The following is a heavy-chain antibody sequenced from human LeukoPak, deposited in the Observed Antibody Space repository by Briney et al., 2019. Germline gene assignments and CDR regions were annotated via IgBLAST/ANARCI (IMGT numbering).Heavy chain of an antibody. Sequence: ASVKVSCKASGYTFTGYYMHWVRQAPGQGLEWMGWINPNSGGTNYAQKFQGRVTMTRDTSISTAYMELSRLRSDDTAVYYCARDCDSSGYYPSNWFDPWGQRTLVTVSS. CDR1: GYTFTGYY. J-gene: IGHJ5*02. V-gene: IGHV1-2*02. CDR3: ARDCDSSGYYPSNWFDP. D-gene: IGHD3-22*01. CDR2: INPNSGGT.